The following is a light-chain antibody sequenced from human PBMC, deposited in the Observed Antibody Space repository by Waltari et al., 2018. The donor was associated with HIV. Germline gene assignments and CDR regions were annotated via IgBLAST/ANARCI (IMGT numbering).Light chain of an antibody. J-gene: IGKJ2*01. Sequence: DIHMTQSPSSLSASVGDRVIITCRASQHISTFLNWYQHKPGKAPKLLINAASRLQSGVPSRFVGGGSGTDFSLTVSSLQPEDFATYYCQQTYSMFTFGQGTKLEIK. CDR3: QQTYSMFT. CDR1: QHISTF. V-gene: IGKV1-39*01. CDR2: AAS.